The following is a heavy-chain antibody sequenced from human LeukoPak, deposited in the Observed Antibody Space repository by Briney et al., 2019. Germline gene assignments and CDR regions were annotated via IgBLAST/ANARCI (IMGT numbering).Heavy chain of an antibody. CDR1: GYTFTSYD. CDR2: MNPNSGNT. V-gene: IGHV1-8*01. CDR3: ARGGDYDFWSGYSSNWFDP. Sequence: VKVSCKASGYTFTSYDINWVRQATGQGLEWMGWMNPNSGNTGYAQKFQGRVTVTRNTSISTAYMELSSLRSEDTAVYYCARGGDYDFWSGYSSNWFDPWGQGTLVTVSS. D-gene: IGHD3-3*01. J-gene: IGHJ5*02.